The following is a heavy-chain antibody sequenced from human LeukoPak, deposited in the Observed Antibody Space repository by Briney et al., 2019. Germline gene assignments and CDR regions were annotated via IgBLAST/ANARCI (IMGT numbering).Heavy chain of an antibody. V-gene: IGHV3-15*01. CDR2: IKSKTDGGTT. CDR1: GFTFSDAW. J-gene: IGHJ5*02. Sequence: GGSLRLSCAASGFTFSDAWMTWVRQAPGKGLEWVGRIKSKTDGGTTDYAAPVKGRFTISRDDAQSALYLQMNSLKTEDTAVYYCATWFDPWGQGTLVTVSS. CDR3: ATWFDP.